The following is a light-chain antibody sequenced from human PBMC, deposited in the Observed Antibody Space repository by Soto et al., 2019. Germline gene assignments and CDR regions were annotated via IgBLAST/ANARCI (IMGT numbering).Light chain of an antibody. CDR2: EVN. CDR3: SSYRSSNTWV. J-gene: IGLJ3*02. V-gene: IGLV2-14*01. Sequence: QSALTQPASVSGSPGQSITISCTGTSSDVGGYNYVSWYQHHPGKAPKVMIYEVNNRPSGVSNRFSGSKSGNTASLTISGLQAEDEADYYCSSYRSSNTWVFGGGTQLTVL. CDR1: SSDVGGYNY.